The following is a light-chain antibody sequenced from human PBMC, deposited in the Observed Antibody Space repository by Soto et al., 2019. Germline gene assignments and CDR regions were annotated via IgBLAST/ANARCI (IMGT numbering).Light chain of an antibody. V-gene: IGLV3-21*02. CDR1: NVGSKT. CDR2: DDS. CDR3: QVSDTTTHHLYV. J-gene: IGLJ1*01. Sequence: SYELTQPPSVSVAPGQTATITCGGDNVGSKTVHWYQQKPGQAPVLVVYDDSDRPSGIPERFSGSNSGHTATLTISRVEAGDEAEYYCQVSDTTTHHLYVLGTGTKVTVL.